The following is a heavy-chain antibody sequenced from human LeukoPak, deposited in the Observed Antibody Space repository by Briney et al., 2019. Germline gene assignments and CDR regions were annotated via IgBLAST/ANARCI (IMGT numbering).Heavy chain of an antibody. Sequence: SVKVSCKASGGTFSSYAISWVRQAPGQGLEWMGGIIPIFGTANYVQKFQGRVTITADESTSTAYMELSSLRSEDTAVYYCATSYDFWSGSTPYYYYGMDVWGQGTTVTVSS. J-gene: IGHJ6*02. CDR3: ATSYDFWSGSTPYYYYGMDV. CDR2: IIPIFGTA. CDR1: GGTFSSYA. V-gene: IGHV1-69*13. D-gene: IGHD3-3*01.